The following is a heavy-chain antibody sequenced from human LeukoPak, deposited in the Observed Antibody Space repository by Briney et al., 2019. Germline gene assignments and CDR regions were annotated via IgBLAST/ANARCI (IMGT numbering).Heavy chain of an antibody. CDR2: IYYSGST. CDR1: GGSISSGGYY. V-gene: IGHV4-30-4*08. CDR3: ATTSKYIGSGRDDSFDI. D-gene: IGHD3-10*01. Sequence: SQTLSLTCTVSGGSISSGGYYWSWIRQHPGKGLEWIGYIYYSGSTYYNPSLKSRVSISVDTSRSQFSLKMSSVTAADTAVYYCATTSKYIGSGRDDSFDIWGRGTMVTVSS. J-gene: IGHJ3*02.